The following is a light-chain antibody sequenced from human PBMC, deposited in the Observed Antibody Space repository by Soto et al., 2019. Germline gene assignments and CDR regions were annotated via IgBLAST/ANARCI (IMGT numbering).Light chain of an antibody. J-gene: IGKJ5*01. CDR2: DAS. Sequence: DIQMTQSPSSLSASVGNRVTITCRASQSISTYLNWYQKKPGKAPNLLIYDASRLQSGVPSRFSGSGGGTDFTHSISSVQPEDFATYFCQQSYMDPITFGQGTQLEI. V-gene: IGKV1-39*01. CDR3: QQSYMDPIT. CDR1: QSISTY.